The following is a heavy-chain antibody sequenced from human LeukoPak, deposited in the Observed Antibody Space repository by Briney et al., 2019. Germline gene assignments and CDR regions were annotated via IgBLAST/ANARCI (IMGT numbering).Heavy chain of an antibody. CDR1: GFIFSAYG. CDR3: AKERLHKYYYDSSGSYYFDY. J-gene: IGHJ4*02. Sequence: GGSLRLSCAASGFIFSAYGMHWVRQAPGKGLEWVAVIWCDGGNKYYADSVKGRFTISRDNSKNTLYLQMNSLRAEDTAVYYCAKERLHKYYYDSSGSYYFDYWGQGTLVTVSS. D-gene: IGHD3-22*01. CDR2: IWCDGGNK. V-gene: IGHV3-30*02.